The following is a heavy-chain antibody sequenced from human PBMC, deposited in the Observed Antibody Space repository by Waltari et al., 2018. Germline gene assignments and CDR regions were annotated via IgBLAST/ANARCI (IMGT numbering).Heavy chain of an antibody. V-gene: IGHV3-7*01. Sequence: EVQLLESGGGLVQPGGSLRLSCAASGFTFSSYWMSWVRQAPGKGLEWVANIKQDGSEIYYVESVKGRFTSSRDNAKNSLYLQMNSLRAEDTAVYYCARYRRGAAAGIGAFDIWGQGRMVTVSS. CDR2: IKQDGSEI. J-gene: IGHJ3*02. D-gene: IGHD6-13*01. CDR1: GFTFSSYW. CDR3: ARYRRGAAAGIGAFDI.